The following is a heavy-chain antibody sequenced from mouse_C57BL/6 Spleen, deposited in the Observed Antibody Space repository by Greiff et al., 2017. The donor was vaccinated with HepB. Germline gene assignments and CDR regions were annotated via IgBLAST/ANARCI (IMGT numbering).Heavy chain of an antibody. Sequence: QVQLQQSGAELVRPGPSVKVSCKASGYAFTNYLIEWVKQRPGQGLEWIGVINPGSGGTNYNEKFKGKATLTADKSSSTAYMQLSSLTSEDSAVYFCARGTLDYFDYWGQGTTLTVSS. CDR2: INPGSGGT. CDR1: GYAFTNYL. J-gene: IGHJ2*01. CDR3: ARGTLDYFDY. D-gene: IGHD3-3*01. V-gene: IGHV1-54*01.